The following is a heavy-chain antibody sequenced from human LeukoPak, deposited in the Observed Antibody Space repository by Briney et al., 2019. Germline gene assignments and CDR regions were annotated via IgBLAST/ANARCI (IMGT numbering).Heavy chain of an antibody. CDR1: GGSFSGYY. CDR2: IYYSGST. V-gene: IGHV4-34*01. CDR3: ARHEDCSSTSCYALGYYYYYYMDV. J-gene: IGHJ6*03. Sequence: SETLSLTCAVYGGSFSGYYWSWIRQPPGKGLEWIGSIYYSGSTYYNPSLKSRVTISVDTSKNQFSLKLSSVTAADTAVYYCARHEDCSSTSCYALGYYYYYYMDVWGKGTTVTVSS. D-gene: IGHD2-2*01.